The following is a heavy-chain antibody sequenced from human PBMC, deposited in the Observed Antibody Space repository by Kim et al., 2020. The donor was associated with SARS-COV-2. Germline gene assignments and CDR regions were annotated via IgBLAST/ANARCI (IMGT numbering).Heavy chain of an antibody. J-gene: IGHJ3*02. CDR3: AREAGITMVRGVLGDAFDI. Sequence: RFTITQDNAKNSLYLQMNSLGAEDTAVYYCAREAGITMVRGVLGDAFDIWGQGTMVTVSS. D-gene: IGHD3-10*01. V-gene: IGHV3-11*01.